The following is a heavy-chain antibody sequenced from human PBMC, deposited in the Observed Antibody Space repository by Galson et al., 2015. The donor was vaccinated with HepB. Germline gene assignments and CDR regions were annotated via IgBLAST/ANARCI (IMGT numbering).Heavy chain of an antibody. CDR2: ISYDGHNE. CDR3: AREQTAHDFGSAFFWLDP. V-gene: IGHV3-30-3*01. CDR1: GFTFRSYA. D-gene: IGHD3-3*01. J-gene: IGHJ5*02. Sequence: SLRLSCATSGFTFRSYALHWVRQAPGKGLEWVSFISYDGHNESYVDSVKGRFIISRDNSKYTLYLQMNSLRPEDAALYYCAREQTAHDFGSAFFWLDPWGQGTLVTVSS.